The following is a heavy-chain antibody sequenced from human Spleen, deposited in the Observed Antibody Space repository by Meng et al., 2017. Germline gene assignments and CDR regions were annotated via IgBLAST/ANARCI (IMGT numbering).Heavy chain of an antibody. CDR3: ANARERGYSYLVRYSYYYGMDV. V-gene: IGHV4-59*01. J-gene: IGHJ6*02. D-gene: IGHD5-18*01. CDR1: GGSISSYY. CDR2: IYYSGST. Sequence: SETLSLTCTVSGGSISSYYWSWIRQPPGKGLEWIGYIYYSGSTNYNPSLKSRVTISVDTSKNQFSLKLSSVTAADTAVYYCANARERGYSYLVRYSYYYGMDVWGQGTTVTGYS.